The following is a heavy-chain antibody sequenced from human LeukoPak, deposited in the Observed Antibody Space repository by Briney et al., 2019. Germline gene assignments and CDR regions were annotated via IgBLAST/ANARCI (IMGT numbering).Heavy chain of an antibody. CDR2: ISAYNGNT. V-gene: IGHV1-18*01. CDR1: GYTFTSYG. D-gene: IGHD2-2*01. CDR3: ARGGKRYCSSTSCSNWFDP. Sequence: GASVKVSCKASGYTFTSYGISWVRQAPGQGLEWMGWISAYNGNTNYAQKLQGRVTMTTDTSTSTAYMELSRLRSDDTAVYYCARGGKRYCSSTSCSNWFDPWGQGTLVTVSS. J-gene: IGHJ5*02.